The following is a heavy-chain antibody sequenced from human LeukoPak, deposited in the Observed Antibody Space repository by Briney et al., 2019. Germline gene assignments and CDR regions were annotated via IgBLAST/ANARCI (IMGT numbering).Heavy chain of an antibody. J-gene: IGHJ4*02. D-gene: IGHD3-9*01. CDR1: GYSFTSYW. CDR2: IYPGDPDT. Sequence: GESLKISCKGSGYSFTSYWIGWVRQMPGKGLEWMGIIYPGDPDTRYSPAFQGQVTISADKSIRTAYLQWSSLKASDTAMYYCARPAGKYYDILTGYYIPSYYFDYWGQGTLVTVSA. V-gene: IGHV5-51*01. CDR3: ARPAGKYYDILTGYYIPSYYFDY.